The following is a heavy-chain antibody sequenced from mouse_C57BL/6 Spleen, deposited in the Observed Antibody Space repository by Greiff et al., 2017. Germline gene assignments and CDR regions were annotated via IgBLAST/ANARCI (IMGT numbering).Heavy chain of an antibody. J-gene: IGHJ2*01. CDR2: IDPENGDT. D-gene: IGHD2-4*01. CDR1: GFNIKDDY. V-gene: IGHV14-4*01. Sequence: VQLQQSGAELVRPGASVKLSCTASGFNIKDDYMHWVKQRPEQGLEWIGWIDPENGDTEYASKFQGKATITAATSSNTAYLQLSSLTSEDAAVYYCTSRYDYDGRGYYDYWGQGTTLTVSS. CDR3: TSRYDYDGRGYYDY.